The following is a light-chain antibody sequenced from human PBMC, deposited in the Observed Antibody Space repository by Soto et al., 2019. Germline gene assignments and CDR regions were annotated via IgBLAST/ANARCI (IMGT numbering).Light chain of an antibody. CDR1: QSVSIY. CDR3: QQYFSYPLT. Sequence: EIVLTQSPATLSLSPGERATLSCRASQSVSIYLAWYQHKPGQAPRLLIYDASNRATGIPARFSGSGSGTDFTLTISSLEPEDFAVYYCQQYFSYPLTFGGGTKVEIK. V-gene: IGKV3-11*01. J-gene: IGKJ4*01. CDR2: DAS.